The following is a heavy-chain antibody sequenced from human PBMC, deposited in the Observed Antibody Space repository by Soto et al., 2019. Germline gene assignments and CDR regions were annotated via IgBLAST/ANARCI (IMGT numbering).Heavy chain of an antibody. V-gene: IGHV3-30-3*01. Sequence: QSGGSLRLSCAASGFTFSSYAMHWVRQAPGKGLEWVAVISYDGSNKYYADSVKGRFTISRDNSKNTLYLQMNSLRAEDTAVYYCAKVYLMTTVTTSYYYYGMDVWGQGTTVTVSS. D-gene: IGHD4-17*01. CDR1: GFTFSSYA. CDR3: AKVYLMTTVTTSYYYYGMDV. CDR2: ISYDGSNK. J-gene: IGHJ6*02.